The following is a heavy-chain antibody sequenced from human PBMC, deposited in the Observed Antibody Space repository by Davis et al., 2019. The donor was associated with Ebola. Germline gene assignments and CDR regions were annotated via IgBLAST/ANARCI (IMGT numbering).Heavy chain of an antibody. CDR1: GFTFSSYA. V-gene: IGHV3-30-3*01. CDR2: ISYDGSNK. J-gene: IGHJ4*02. CDR3: ARGSYYDSSGYYYVKLDY. Sequence: GGSLRLSCAASGFTFSSYAMHRVRQAPGKGLEWVAVISYDGSNKYYADSVKGRFTISRDNSKNTLYLQMNSLRAEDTAVYYCARGSYYDSSGYYYVKLDYWGQGTLVTVSS. D-gene: IGHD3-22*01.